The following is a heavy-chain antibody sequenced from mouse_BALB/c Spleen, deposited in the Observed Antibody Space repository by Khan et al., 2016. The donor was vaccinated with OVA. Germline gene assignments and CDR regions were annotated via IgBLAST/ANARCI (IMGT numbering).Heavy chain of an antibody. CDR3: ARTARLKY. V-gene: IGHV3-2*02. D-gene: IGHD1-2*01. CDR2: ISYSGST. CDR1: GYSITSGYD. Sequence: QLVQSGPGLVKPSQSLSLTCTVTGYSITSGYDWNWIRQFPGNKLEWMGYISYSGSTNYNPSLKSRISITRDTSKNQFFLQLNSVTTEDTATYYCARTARLKYWGQGTTLTVSA. J-gene: IGHJ2*01.